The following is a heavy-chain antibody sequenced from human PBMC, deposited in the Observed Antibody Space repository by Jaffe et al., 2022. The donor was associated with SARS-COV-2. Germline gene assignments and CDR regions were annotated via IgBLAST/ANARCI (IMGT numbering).Heavy chain of an antibody. CDR3: ARHDGDGDWFDP. J-gene: IGHJ5*02. D-gene: IGHD3-10*01. V-gene: IGHV4-59*08. CDR1: GGSISSYY. Sequence: QVQLQESGPGLVKPSETLSLTCTVSGGSISSYYWSWIRQPPGKGLEWIGYIYYSGSTNYNPSLKSRVTISVDTSKNQFSLKLSSVTAADTAVYYCARHDGDGDWFDPWGQGTLVTVSS. CDR2: IYYSGST.